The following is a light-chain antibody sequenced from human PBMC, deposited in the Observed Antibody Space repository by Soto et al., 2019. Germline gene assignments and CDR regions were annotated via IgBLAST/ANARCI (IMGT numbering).Light chain of an antibody. CDR2: RNN. CDR3: AAWDDTLDAQV. Sequence: QSVLTQPPSVSGAPGQRVTIPCTGSSSNIGGGYEVHWYQQLPGTAPRVLIQRNNERPSGVPDRFSGSKSGTSVSLAISGLRSDDEATYYCAAWDDTLDAQVFGGGTKLTVL. J-gene: IGLJ3*02. V-gene: IGLV1-47*01. CDR1: SSNIGGGYE.